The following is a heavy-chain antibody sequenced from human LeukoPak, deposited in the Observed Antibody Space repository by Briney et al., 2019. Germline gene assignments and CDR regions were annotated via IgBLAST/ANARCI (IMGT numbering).Heavy chain of an antibody. CDR1: GGSFSGYY. J-gene: IGHJ6*02. D-gene: IGHD3-9*01. CDR3: ARATGPFYYYYGMDV. CDR2: INHSGST. Sequence: SETLSLTCAVYGGSFSGYYWSWIRQPPGKGLEWIGEINHSGSTNYNPSLKSRVTISVDTSKNQFSLKLSSVTAADTAVYYCARATGPFYYYYGMDVWGQGTTVIVSS. V-gene: IGHV4-34*01.